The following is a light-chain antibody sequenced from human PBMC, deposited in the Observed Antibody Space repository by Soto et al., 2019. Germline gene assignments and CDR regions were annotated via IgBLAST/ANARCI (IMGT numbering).Light chain of an antibody. CDR2: GNN. CDR3: AAWDDSLNGVV. CDR1: TSNIGSNS. J-gene: IGLJ2*01. V-gene: IGLV1-44*01. Sequence: QSVLTQPPSASGTPGQRVTISCSGSTSNIGSNSVNWYQQLPGTAPKLLIYGNNQRPSGVPDRFSGSKSGTSASLAISGLQSEDEAEYYCAAWDDSLNGVVFGGGTKVTVL.